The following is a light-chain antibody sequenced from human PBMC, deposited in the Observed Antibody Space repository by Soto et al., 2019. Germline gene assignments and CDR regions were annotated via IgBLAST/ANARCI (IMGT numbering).Light chain of an antibody. CDR3: SSYSSASTLLYL. Sequence: QSALTQPASVSGSPGQSITISCTGTSSDVGGYNYVSWYQQHPGIAPKLLIYGVTNRPSGVSTRLSGSKSGNTASLTISALRAEHEADYHCSSYSSASTLLYLFGTGT. V-gene: IGLV2-14*01. CDR2: GVT. J-gene: IGLJ1*01. CDR1: SSDVGGYNY.